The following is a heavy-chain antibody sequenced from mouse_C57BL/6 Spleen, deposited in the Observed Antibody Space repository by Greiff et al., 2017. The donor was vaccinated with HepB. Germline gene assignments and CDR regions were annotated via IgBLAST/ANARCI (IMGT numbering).Heavy chain of an antibody. CDR3: SSSRATVVAPYWYFDV. Sequence: VQLQQSGAELVKPGASVKLSCKASGYTFTSYWMHWVKQRPGRGLEWIGRIDPNSGGTKYNEKFKSKATLTVDKPSSTAYLQLSSLTSEDSAVYYCSSSRATVVAPYWYFDVWGTGTTVTVSS. V-gene: IGHV1-72*01. D-gene: IGHD1-1*01. J-gene: IGHJ1*03. CDR1: GYTFTSYW. CDR2: IDPNSGGT.